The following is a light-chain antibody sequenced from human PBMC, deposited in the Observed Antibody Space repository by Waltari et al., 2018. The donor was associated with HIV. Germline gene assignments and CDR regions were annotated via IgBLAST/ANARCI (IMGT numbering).Light chain of an antibody. CDR1: QSISSK. J-gene: IGKJ3*01. V-gene: IGKV1-39*01. CDR2: SAS. CDR3: QQSYSIPLT. Sequence: DIQMTQSPSSLSASVGDRVTMTCRASQSISSKLNWYQQRPGKAPDLLIYSASTLKSGVPSRFSGSGSGTDFTLTISSLQTEDFVTYYCQQSYSIPLTFGPGTKVEIK.